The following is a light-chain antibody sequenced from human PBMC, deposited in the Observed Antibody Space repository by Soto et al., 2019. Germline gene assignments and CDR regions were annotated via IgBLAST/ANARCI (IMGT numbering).Light chain of an antibody. CDR2: DAS. CDR1: QSVSSY. V-gene: IGKV3-11*01. Sequence: EIVLTQSPATLYLSPGERATLSCRASQSVSSYLAWYQQRPGQAPRLLIYDASNRATGIPARFSGSGSGTDFTLTISSLEPEDFAVYYCQQRSNGFTFGPGTQVDIK. CDR3: QQRSNGFT. J-gene: IGKJ3*01.